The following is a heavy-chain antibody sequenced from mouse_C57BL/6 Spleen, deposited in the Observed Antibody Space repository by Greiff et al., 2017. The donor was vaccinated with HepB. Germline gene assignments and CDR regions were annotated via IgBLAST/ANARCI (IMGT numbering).Heavy chain of an antibody. CDR2: IYPGDGDT. D-gene: IGHD4-1*01. V-gene: IGHV1-82*01. CDR1: GYAFSSSW. J-gene: IGHJ2*01. Sequence: QVQLKQSGPELVKPGASVKISCKASGYAFSSSWMNWVKQRPGKGLEWIGRIYPGDGDTNYNGKFKGKATLTADKSSSTAYMQLSSLTSEDSAVYFCARVNLANWDYWGQGTTLTVSS. CDR3: ARVNLANWDY.